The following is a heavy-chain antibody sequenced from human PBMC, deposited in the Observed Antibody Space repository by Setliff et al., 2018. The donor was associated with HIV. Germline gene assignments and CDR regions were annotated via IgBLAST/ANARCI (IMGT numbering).Heavy chain of an antibody. CDR2: ISPYIGHT. J-gene: IGHJ6*02. Sequence: ASVKVSCKASGYTFTTYGISWVRQAPGHGLEWMGWISPYIGHTNYAQNFQGRVTMTIDTSTSTAYMELRSLRSDDTAVYFCARLGSGWSDSYYYAMDAWGQGTTVTVS. V-gene: IGHV1-18*01. CDR3: ARLGSGWSDSYYYAMDA. CDR1: GYTFTTYG. D-gene: IGHD6-19*01.